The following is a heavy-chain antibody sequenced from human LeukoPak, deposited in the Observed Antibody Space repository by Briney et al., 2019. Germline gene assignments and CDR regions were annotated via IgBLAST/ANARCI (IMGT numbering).Heavy chain of an antibody. CDR3: ARDHPGELLFS. CDR2: IWYDGSNT. J-gene: IGHJ4*02. V-gene: IGHV3-33*01. Sequence: GRSLRLSCAASGFTFSSYGMHWVRQAPGKGLEWVAVIWYDGSNTYYADSVKGRFTISRDNSRNTLYLQMNSLRAEDTAVYYCARDHPGELLFSWGQGTLVTVSS. CDR1: GFTFSSYG. D-gene: IGHD3-10*01.